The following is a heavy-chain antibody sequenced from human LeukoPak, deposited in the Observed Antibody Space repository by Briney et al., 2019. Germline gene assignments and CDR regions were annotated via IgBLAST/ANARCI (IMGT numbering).Heavy chain of an antibody. D-gene: IGHD4-23*01. CDR2: IYYSGDI. CDR3: ARTRAYGGRPDY. CDR1: GGSISSSSYY. Sequence: SETLSLTCTVSGGSISSSSYYWGWIRQPPGKGLEWIGSIYYSGDINYNPSLKSRVTISVDTSKNQLSLKLSSVTAADTAVYSCARTRAYGGRPDYWGQGTLVTVSS. J-gene: IGHJ4*02. V-gene: IGHV4-39*07.